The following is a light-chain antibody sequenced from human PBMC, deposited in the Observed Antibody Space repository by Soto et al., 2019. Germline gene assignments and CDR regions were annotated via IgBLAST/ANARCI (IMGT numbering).Light chain of an antibody. Sequence: DIQMTQSPSTLSASVGDRVTMTCRASQSIRSWLAWYQQKPGKAPKLLIYDASSLESGVPSRFSGRRSGTEFTLTISSLQPDDFGTYYCQQYESYSPLTFGGGTKGDIK. V-gene: IGKV1-5*01. CDR2: DAS. J-gene: IGKJ4*01. CDR1: QSIRSW. CDR3: QQYESYSPLT.